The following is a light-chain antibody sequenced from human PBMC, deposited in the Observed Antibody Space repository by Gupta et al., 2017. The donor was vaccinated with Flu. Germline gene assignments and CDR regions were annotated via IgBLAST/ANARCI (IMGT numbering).Light chain of an antibody. CDR3: YSTDTTGNHGV. CDR1: TLPKSF. J-gene: IGLJ3*02. CDR2: EDN. Sequence: GQTARITCSGDTLPKSFASWYQQKSGQAPVLVLYEDNKHTSGTPVRFSGSTSGSVATLTITGALVEDEADYFCYSTDTTGNHGVFGGGTKLTVL. V-gene: IGLV3-10*01.